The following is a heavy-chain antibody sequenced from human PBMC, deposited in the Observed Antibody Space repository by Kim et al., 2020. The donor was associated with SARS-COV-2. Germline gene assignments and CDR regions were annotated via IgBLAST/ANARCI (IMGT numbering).Heavy chain of an antibody. D-gene: IGHD1-26*01. CDR2: ISWNSGSI. V-gene: IGHV3-9*01. CDR1: GFTFGDYA. J-gene: IGHJ4*02. CDR3: AKDSPRSAYSGSYYSPFDY. Sequence: GGSLRLSCAASGFTFGDYAMHWVRQAPGKGLEWVSGISWNSGSIGYADSVKGRFTISRDNAKNSLYLQMNSLRAEDTALYYCAKDSPRSAYSGSYYSPFDYWGQGTLVTVSS.